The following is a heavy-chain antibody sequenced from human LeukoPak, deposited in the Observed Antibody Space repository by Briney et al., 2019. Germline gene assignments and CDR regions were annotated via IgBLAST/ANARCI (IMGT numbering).Heavy chain of an antibody. D-gene: IGHD1-26*01. CDR1: GDSVSSDSAA. Sequence: SQTLSLTCAISGDSVSSDSAAWNWIRQSPSRGLEWLGSTYYRSNWYNDYAVSVKSRITITPDTSKNQFSLQLNSLTPEDTAVYYCARDLEGATYFGHWGQGTLVTVSS. J-gene: IGHJ4*02. V-gene: IGHV6-1*01. CDR2: TYYRSNWYN. CDR3: ARDLEGATYFGH.